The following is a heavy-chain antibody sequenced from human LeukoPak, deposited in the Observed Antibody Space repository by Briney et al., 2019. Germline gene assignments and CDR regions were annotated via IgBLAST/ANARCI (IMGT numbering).Heavy chain of an antibody. CDR1: GYTFTGYY. D-gene: IGHD3-22*01. CDR3: ARAPPGADYYGSSGYPAGY. V-gene: IGHV1-2*02. CDR2: INPNSGGT. Sequence: ASVKVSCKASGYTFTGYYMHWVRQAPGQGREWMGWINPNSGGTNYAQKFQGRVTMTRDTSISTAYMETSSLRSDDPAVYYCARAPPGADYYGSSGYPAGYWGQGTLVTVSS. J-gene: IGHJ4*02.